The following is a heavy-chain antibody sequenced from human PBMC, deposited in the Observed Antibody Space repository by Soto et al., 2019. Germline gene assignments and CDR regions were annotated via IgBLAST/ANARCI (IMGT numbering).Heavy chain of an antibody. CDR2: IHYSGGT. D-gene: IGHD3-16*02. J-gene: IGHJ4*02. CDR3: AMVTFGGIIVHY. Sequence: SETLSLTCTVSGASISTYYWSWIRQPPGKGLEWIGYIHYSGGTKYNPSLGSRVSISLDTSQNQFSLRLSSVTAADTAVYYCAMVTFGGIIVHYWGQGTLVTVS. V-gene: IGHV4-59*01. CDR1: GASISTYY.